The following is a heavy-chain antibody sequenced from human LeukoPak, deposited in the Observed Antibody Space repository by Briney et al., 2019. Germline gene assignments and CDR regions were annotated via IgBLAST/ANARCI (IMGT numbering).Heavy chain of an antibody. J-gene: IGHJ4*02. V-gene: IGHV4-4*07. CDR2: IYTSGST. Sequence: NPSETLSLTCTVSGGSIGSYYWSWIRQPAGKGLEWIGRIYTSGSTNYNPSLKSRVTMSVDTSKNQFSLKLSSVTAADTAVYYCAREGGYDCSSTSCYARDYWGQGTLVTVSS. CDR1: GGSIGSYY. CDR3: AREGGYDCSSTSCYARDY. D-gene: IGHD2-2*01.